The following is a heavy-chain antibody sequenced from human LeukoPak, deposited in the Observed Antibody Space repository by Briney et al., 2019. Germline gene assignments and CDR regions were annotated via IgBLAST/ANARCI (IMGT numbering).Heavy chain of an antibody. J-gene: IGHJ4*02. Sequence: GGSLRLSCAASGFTFDDYGMSWVRQAPGKGLEWVSGINWNGGSTGYADSVKGRFTISRDNSKNTLYLQMNSLRAEDTAVYYCAKDFEYSSSSPDYWGQGTLVTVSS. CDR2: INWNGGST. CDR3: AKDFEYSSSSPDY. D-gene: IGHD6-6*01. V-gene: IGHV3-20*04. CDR1: GFTFDDYG.